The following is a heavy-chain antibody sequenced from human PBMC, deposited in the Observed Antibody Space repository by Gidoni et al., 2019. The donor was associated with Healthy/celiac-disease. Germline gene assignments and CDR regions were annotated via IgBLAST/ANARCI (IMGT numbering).Heavy chain of an antibody. CDR2: ISSSSSTI. CDR1: GFTFSSYS. J-gene: IGHJ4*02. Sequence: EVQLVESGGGLVQPGGSLRLSCAASGFTFSSYSMNWVRQAPGKGLEWVSYISSSSSTIYYADSVKGRFTISRDNAKNSLYLQMNSLRAEDTAVYYCARGDIVLMVYAPFDYWGQGTLVTVSS. D-gene: IGHD2-8*01. V-gene: IGHV3-48*01. CDR3: ARGDIVLMVYAPFDY.